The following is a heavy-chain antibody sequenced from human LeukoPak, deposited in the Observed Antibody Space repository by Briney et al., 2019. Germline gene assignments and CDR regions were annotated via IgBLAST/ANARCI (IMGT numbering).Heavy chain of an antibody. Sequence: ASVKVSCKASGYTFTSYDINWVRQATGQGLEWMGWMNPNSGNTGYAQKFQGRVTMTRDTSTSTVYMELSSLRSEDTAVYYSARAYDFWSGYYNLLGYWGQGTLVTVSS. J-gene: IGHJ4*02. D-gene: IGHD3-3*01. V-gene: IGHV1-8*01. CDR3: ARAYDFWSGYYNLLGY. CDR2: MNPNSGNT. CDR1: GYTFTSYD.